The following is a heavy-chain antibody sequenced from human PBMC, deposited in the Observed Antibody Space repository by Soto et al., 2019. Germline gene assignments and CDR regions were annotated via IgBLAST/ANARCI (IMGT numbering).Heavy chain of an antibody. CDR3: ARRGGGDSLFDS. D-gene: IGHD4-17*01. Sequence: QLHLQESGPGLVKPSETLSLTCTVSGDSFSTSNYYWGWIRQPPGKGLEWIGNIFYGGGTGVTYYSPSLNSRVIISVDTSKNQFSLKLRSITAADTAFYFCARRGGGDSLFDSWGQGKLVTVSS. J-gene: IGHJ4*02. CDR2: IFYGGGTGVT. V-gene: IGHV4-39*01. CDR1: GDSFSTSNYY.